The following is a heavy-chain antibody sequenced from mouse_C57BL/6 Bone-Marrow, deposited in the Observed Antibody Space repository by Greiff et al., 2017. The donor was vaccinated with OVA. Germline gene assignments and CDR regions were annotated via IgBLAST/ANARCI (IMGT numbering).Heavy chain of an antibody. Sequence: VQVVESGPGLVKPSQSLFLTCSITGFPITSGYYWIWIRQSPGKPLEWMGYITHSGETFYNPSLQSPISITRETSKNQFFLQLNSVTTEDTAMYYCAGDTGYADYYAMDYWGQGTSVTVSS. CDR1: GFPITSGYY. D-gene: IGHD2-2*01. CDR3: AGDTGYADYYAMDY. CDR2: ITHSGET. J-gene: IGHJ4*01. V-gene: IGHV12-3*01.